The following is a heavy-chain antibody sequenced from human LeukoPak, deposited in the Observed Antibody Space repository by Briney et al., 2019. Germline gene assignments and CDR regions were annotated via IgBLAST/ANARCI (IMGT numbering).Heavy chain of an antibody. Sequence: GGSLRLSCAASGFTFSSYAMSWVRQAPGKGLEWVSAISGSGGSTYYADSVKGRFTISRDNSKNTPYLQMNSLRAEDTAVYYCAKDRMGTMVRGVKDYWGQGTLVTVSS. D-gene: IGHD3-10*01. V-gene: IGHV3-23*01. CDR2: ISGSGGST. CDR1: GFTFSSYA. CDR3: AKDRMGTMVRGVKDY. J-gene: IGHJ4*02.